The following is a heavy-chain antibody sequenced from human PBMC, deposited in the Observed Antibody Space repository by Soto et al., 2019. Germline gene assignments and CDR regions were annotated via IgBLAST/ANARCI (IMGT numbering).Heavy chain of an antibody. CDR1: GGSISSSSYY. Sequence: SETLSLTCTVSGGSISSSSYYWGWIRQPPGKGLEWIGSIFYSGSTYYNPSLKSRVTISVDTSKNQFSLKLSSVTAADTAVYYCARVLDYDYVWGSYPLNWFDPWGQGTLVTVSS. CDR3: ARVLDYDYVWGSYPLNWFDP. CDR2: IFYSGST. J-gene: IGHJ5*02. V-gene: IGHV4-39*01. D-gene: IGHD3-16*02.